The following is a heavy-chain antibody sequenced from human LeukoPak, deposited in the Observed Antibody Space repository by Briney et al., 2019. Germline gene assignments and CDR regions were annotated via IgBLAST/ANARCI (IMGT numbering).Heavy chain of an antibody. V-gene: IGHV3-33*01. Sequence: PGGSLRLSCAASGFTFNIYGMNWVRQAPGKGLEWVAAIWYDGSTKYYADAVKGRFTISRDNSKNTLFLQMNSLRAEDTAVYYCARDPWPGLEPQSDYWGQGTLVTVSS. J-gene: IGHJ4*02. CDR2: IWYDGSTK. CDR3: ARDPWPGLEPQSDY. D-gene: IGHD1-1*01. CDR1: GFTFNIYG.